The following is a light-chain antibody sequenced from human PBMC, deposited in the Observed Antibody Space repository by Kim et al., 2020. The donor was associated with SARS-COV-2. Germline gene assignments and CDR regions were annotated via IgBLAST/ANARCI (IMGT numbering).Light chain of an antibody. V-gene: IGKV1-39*01. Sequence: ASVGDRGTITCRASQSIGRQLNWYQQREGKAPKIMIFFASSLQSGVPSRVSGSGSGTDFTLTISSLLPEDYATYYCQQSFIFPYTFGQGTKLEI. J-gene: IGKJ2*01. CDR2: FAS. CDR3: QQSFIFPYT. CDR1: QSIGRQ.